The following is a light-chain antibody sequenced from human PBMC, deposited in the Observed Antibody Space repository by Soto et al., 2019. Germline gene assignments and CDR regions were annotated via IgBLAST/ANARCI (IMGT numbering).Light chain of an antibody. CDR3: SSYAGSNNLV. CDR1: SSDVGDYNY. Sequence: QSVLTQPPSASGSPGQSVTISCTGTSSDVGDYNYVSWYQQHPGKAPTLMIYEVSKRPSGVPDRFSGSKSGNTASLTVSGLQAEDEDDYYCSSYAGSNNLVFGGGTKLTVL. V-gene: IGLV2-8*01. J-gene: IGLJ2*01. CDR2: EVS.